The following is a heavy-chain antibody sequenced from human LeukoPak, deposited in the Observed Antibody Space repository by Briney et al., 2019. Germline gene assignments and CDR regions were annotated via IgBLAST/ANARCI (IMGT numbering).Heavy chain of an antibody. D-gene: IGHD3-22*01. V-gene: IGHV3-23*01. Sequence: GGSLRLSCAASGFTFSSYAMSWVRQAPGKGLEWVSAISGSGGSTYYADPVKGRFTISRDNSKNTLYLQMNSLRAEDTAVYYCAKDSIHYYDSSGSLGDFDYWGQGTLVTVSS. CDR1: GFTFSSYA. J-gene: IGHJ4*02. CDR3: AKDSIHYYDSSGSLGDFDY. CDR2: ISGSGGST.